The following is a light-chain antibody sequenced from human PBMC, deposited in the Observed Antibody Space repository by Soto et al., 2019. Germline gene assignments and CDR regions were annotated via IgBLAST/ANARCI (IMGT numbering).Light chain of an antibody. CDR3: HQYDNVPQT. Sequence: DIQMTQSPSSLSASVGDRVTITCQASQDIGNFLTWYQQKPGKAPKLLIYDASNLHTGVPSRFSGSGSGTHFTFTISSLQPEDSATYYCHQYDNVPQTFGQGTKLEIK. V-gene: IGKV1-33*01. CDR1: QDIGNF. J-gene: IGKJ2*01. CDR2: DAS.